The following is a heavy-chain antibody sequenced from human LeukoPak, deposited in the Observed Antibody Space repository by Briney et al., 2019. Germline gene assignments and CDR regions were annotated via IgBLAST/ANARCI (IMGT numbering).Heavy chain of an antibody. CDR1: GFNLRSYA. CDR3: ARGDTSLGGAFDI. Sequence: GGSLRLSCAASGFNLRSYAIHWVRQAPGKGLEHVSAISDDGGTTSYAQSLKGRCTISRDNSKKMAYLQLGGLKTEDMAVYYCARGDTSLGGAFDIWGQGTMVTVSP. J-gene: IGHJ3*02. D-gene: IGHD3-16*01. V-gene: IGHV3-64*01. CDR2: ISDDGGTT.